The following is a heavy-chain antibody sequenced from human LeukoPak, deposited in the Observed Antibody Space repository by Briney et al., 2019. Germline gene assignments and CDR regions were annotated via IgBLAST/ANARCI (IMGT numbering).Heavy chain of an antibody. J-gene: IGHJ4*02. V-gene: IGHV1-2*02. CDR1: GYTFTGYY. CDR3: ATQYCGGDCSPRGY. D-gene: IGHD2-21*01. CDR2: INPNSGGT. Sequence: SSVKVSCKASGYTFTGYYMHWVRQAPGQGLEWMGWINPNSGGTNYAQKFQGRVTMTRDTSISTAYMELSRLRSDDTAVYYCATQYCGGDCSPRGYWGQGTLVTVSS.